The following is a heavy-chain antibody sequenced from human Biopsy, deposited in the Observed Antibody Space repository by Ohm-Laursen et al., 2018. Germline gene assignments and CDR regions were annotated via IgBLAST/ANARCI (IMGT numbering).Heavy chain of an antibody. CDR1: GGTISSSTTYY. V-gene: IGHV4-39*01. D-gene: IGHD3-22*01. J-gene: IGHJ6*02. CDR2: IYNSETT. CDR3: VRGVDYYDPYHYYALDV. Sequence: SETLSLTCPVFGGTISSSTTYYWAWLSQPPGKGLGWIGSIYNSETTFYNPCLKSQVTISVDTSTNQFYLKVSSVTAADSAVYYCVRGVDYYDPYHYYALDVWGQGTTVTVSS.